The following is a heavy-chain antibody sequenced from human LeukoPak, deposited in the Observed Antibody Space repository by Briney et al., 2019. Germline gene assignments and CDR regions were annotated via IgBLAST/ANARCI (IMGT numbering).Heavy chain of an antibody. J-gene: IGHJ5*02. D-gene: IGHD2-2*01. CDR3: AGGTPFYQLLTRPRNWFDP. V-gene: IGHV1-8*01. CDR1: VFTFNTYD. Sequence: ASVKVSCKTSVFTFNTYDINWVRQAAGQGLEWMGWMNPNSGNTGYAQKFQGRVTMTRNTSISTAYMELSSLRSEDTAVYYCAGGTPFYQLLTRPRNWFDPWGQGTPVTVSS. CDR2: MNPNSGNT.